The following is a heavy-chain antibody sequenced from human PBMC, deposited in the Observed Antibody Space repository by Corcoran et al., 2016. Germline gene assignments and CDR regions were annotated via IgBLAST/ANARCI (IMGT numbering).Heavy chain of an antibody. V-gene: IGHV3-7*03. CDR3: ARAYGGSLPVY. CDR1: GFTFSSYW. D-gene: IGHD1-26*01. J-gene: IGHJ4*02. Sequence: EVQLVESGGGLVQPGGSLRLSCAASGFTFSSYWMSWVRQAPGKGLEWVANIKQDGSDRDYVDSVKGRFTISRDNAKNSMYLQMNSLSAEDTAVYYCARAYGGSLPVYWVQGTLVTVSS. CDR2: IKQDGSDR.